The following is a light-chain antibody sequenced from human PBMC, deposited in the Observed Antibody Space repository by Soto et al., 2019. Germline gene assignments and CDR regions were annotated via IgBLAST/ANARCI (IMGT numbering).Light chain of an antibody. Sequence: DFQMTQSPPSLSASVGDRVTITCRASQGISTYLAWYQQKPGKVPKLLISGASTLQSGVTSRFSGTGSGTDFTLTISNLQPEDVATYYCHKHNGAPFTFGPGTKVDIK. CDR2: GAS. V-gene: IGKV1-27*01. CDR3: HKHNGAPFT. CDR1: QGISTY. J-gene: IGKJ3*01.